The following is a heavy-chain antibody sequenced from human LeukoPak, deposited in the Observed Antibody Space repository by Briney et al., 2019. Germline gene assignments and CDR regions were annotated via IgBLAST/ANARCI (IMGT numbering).Heavy chain of an antibody. Sequence: PGGPLRLSCAASGFTFSTFAMNWVRQAPGKGLDWVSTLYDSGGDTYSADSVKGRFTIPRHTSTHTLYLQMNTLRADDTAVYYCAKDHSQAIVPRRFDHWGQGTLVTVSS. CDR1: GFTFSTFA. CDR3: AKDHSQAIVPRRFDH. D-gene: IGHD6-6*01. V-gene: IGHV3-23*01. J-gene: IGHJ4*02. CDR2: LYDSGGDT.